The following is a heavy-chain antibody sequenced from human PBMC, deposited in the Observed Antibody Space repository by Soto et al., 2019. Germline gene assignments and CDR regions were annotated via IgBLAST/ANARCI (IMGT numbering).Heavy chain of an antibody. J-gene: IGHJ6*02. CDR3: AKDPPIPTLTIPRFYYYVMDV. V-gene: IGHV3-23*01. CDR1: GFTFSTYA. CDR2: ISDSGGNT. Sequence: GGSLRLSCAASGFTFSTYAMSWVRQAPEKGLEWVSSISDSGGNTYYADSVKGRFTISRDNSKNTLYLQMNSLRAEDTAVYYCAKDPPIPTLTIPRFYYYVMDVWGQGTTVTVSS. D-gene: IGHD2-21*01.